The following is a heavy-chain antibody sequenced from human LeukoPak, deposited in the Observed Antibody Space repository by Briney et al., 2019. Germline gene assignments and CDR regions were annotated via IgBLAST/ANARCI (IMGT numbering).Heavy chain of an antibody. Sequence: SETLSLTCTVSGGSISSSSYYWGWIRQPPGKGLEWIGSIYYSGSTYYNPSLKSRVTISVDTSKNQFSLKLSSVTAADTAVYYCARLRCFGDFDYWGQGTSVTVSS. J-gene: IGHJ4*02. V-gene: IGHV4-39*01. CDR3: ARLRCFGDFDY. CDR1: GGSISSSSYY. CDR2: IYYSGST. D-gene: IGHD3-10*01.